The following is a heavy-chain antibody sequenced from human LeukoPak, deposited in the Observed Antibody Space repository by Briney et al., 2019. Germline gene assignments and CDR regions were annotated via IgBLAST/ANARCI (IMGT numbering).Heavy chain of an antibody. V-gene: IGHV3-21*01. CDR3: ARDSAYYDFWSGYFY. Sequence: PGGSLRLSCAASGFTFSSYSMNWVRQAPGKGLEWVSSISSSSSYIYYADSVKGRFTISRDNAKNSLYLQMNSLRAEDTAVYYCARDSAYYDFWSGYFYWGQGTLVTVSS. J-gene: IGHJ4*02. CDR1: GFTFSSYS. D-gene: IGHD3-3*01. CDR2: ISSSSSYI.